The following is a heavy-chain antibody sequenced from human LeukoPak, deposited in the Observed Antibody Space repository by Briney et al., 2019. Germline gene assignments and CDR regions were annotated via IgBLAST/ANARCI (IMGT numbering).Heavy chain of an antibody. Sequence: GESLKISCKGSGYSFTSHWIGWVRQMPGKGLEWMGIIYPGDSDTRYSPSFQGQVTISADKSISTAYLQWSSLKASDTAMYYCARRGDRALYGDYVFDYWGQGTLVTVSS. J-gene: IGHJ4*02. CDR1: GYSFTSHW. CDR2: IYPGDSDT. V-gene: IGHV5-51*01. CDR3: ARRGDRALYGDYVFDY. D-gene: IGHD4-17*01.